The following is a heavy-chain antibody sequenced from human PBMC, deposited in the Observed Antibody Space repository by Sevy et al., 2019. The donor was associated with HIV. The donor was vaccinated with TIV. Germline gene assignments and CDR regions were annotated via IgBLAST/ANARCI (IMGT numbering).Heavy chain of an antibody. Sequence: GESLKISCAASGFTFSGSAMHWVRQASGKGLEWVGRIRSKANDYATGYAASVKGRFTISRDDSKNTAYLQMNSLKTEDTAVYDCTRNYDFWSGYPNNWFDPWGQGTLVTVSS. CDR3: TRNYDFWSGYPNNWFDP. CDR1: GFTFSGSA. D-gene: IGHD3-3*01. J-gene: IGHJ5*02. CDR2: IRSKANDYAT. V-gene: IGHV3-73*01.